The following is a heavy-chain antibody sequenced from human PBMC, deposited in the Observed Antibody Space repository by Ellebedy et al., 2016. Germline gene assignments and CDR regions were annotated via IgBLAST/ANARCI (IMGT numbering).Heavy chain of an antibody. CDR2: IYGNDDK. J-gene: IGHJ4*02. D-gene: IGHD4-11*01. Sequence: SGPMLVKPTQTLTLTCTFSGFSLSTNRVTVGWVRQPPGKALEWLAFIYGNDDKRYSPSLKSRLTITKDTSKNQVVLTMTNMDPVDTATYYCAHRTTVTSVDYWGQGTLVTVSS. CDR3: AHRTTVTSVDY. V-gene: IGHV2-5*01. CDR1: GFSLSTNRVT.